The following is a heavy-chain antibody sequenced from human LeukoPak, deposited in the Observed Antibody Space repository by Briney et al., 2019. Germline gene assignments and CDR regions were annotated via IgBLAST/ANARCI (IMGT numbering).Heavy chain of an antibody. V-gene: IGHV3-21*01. Sequence: GGSLRLFCVASGFPFRRFSMNWVRQAPGKGLEWVSSISSSSTYIYYADSVKGRFTISRDNAKNSLYLQMNSLRVEDTAVYYCARAEGSGSSFDYWGQGTLVTVSS. J-gene: IGHJ4*02. CDR2: ISSSSTYI. CDR3: ARAEGSGSSFDY. D-gene: IGHD3-10*01. CDR1: GFPFRRFS.